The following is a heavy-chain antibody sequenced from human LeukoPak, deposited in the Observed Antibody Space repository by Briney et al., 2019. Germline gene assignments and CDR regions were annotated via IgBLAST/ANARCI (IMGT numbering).Heavy chain of an antibody. J-gene: IGHJ4*02. V-gene: IGHV3-21*01. CDR2: ISSSSSYI. CDR1: GFTFSSYS. D-gene: IGHD3-22*01. CDR3: ARDTETYYYDSSGYSHFDY. Sequence: GGSLRLSCAASGFTFSSYSMNWVRQAPGKGLEWVSSISSSSSYIYYADSVKGRFTISRDNAKNSLYLQMNSLRAEDTAVYYCARDTETYYYDSSGYSHFDYWGQGTLVTVSS.